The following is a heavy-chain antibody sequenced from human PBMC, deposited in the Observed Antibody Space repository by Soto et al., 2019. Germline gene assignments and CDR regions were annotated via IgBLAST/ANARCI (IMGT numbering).Heavy chain of an antibody. CDR3: PRQIASSWDRFDY. J-gene: IGHJ4*02. CDR2: IYYSGST. D-gene: IGHD6-13*01. CDR1: GDSISSSSHY. V-gene: IGHV4-39*01. Sequence: SETLSLTCTISGDSISSSSHYWGWIRQPPGKGLEWIASIYYSGSTHYNPSLKSRVTISGDSSKNQFSLKVYSVTAAGTAIYYFPRQIASSWDRFDYWGQGALVTVYS.